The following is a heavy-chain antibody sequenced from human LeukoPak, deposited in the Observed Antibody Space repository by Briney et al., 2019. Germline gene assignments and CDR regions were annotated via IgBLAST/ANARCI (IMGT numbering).Heavy chain of an antibody. CDR3: ASYFWSGYYTPDFDY. CDR1: GGSISSYY. Sequence: SETLSLTCTVSGGSISSYYWGWIRQPPGKGLEWIGSIYYSGSTYYNPSLKSRVTISVDTSKNQFSLKLSSVTAADTAVYYCASYFWSGYYTPDFDYWGQGTLVTVSS. D-gene: IGHD3-3*01. CDR2: IYYSGST. J-gene: IGHJ4*02. V-gene: IGHV4-39*01.